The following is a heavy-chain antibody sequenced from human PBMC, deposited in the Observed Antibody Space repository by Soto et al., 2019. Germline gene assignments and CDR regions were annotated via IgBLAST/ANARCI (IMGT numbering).Heavy chain of an antibody. CDR3: ARERSAAGTGWFDP. V-gene: IGHV1-8*01. CDR1: GYTFTSYD. CDR2: MNPNSGNT. Sequence: QVQLVRSGAEVKKPGASVKVSCKASGYTFTSYDINWVRQATGQGLEWMGWMNPNSGNTGYAQKCQGRVTMTRNTSISTAYMELSRLRSEDTAVYYCARERSAAGTGWFDPWGQGTLVTVSS. D-gene: IGHD6-13*01. J-gene: IGHJ5*02.